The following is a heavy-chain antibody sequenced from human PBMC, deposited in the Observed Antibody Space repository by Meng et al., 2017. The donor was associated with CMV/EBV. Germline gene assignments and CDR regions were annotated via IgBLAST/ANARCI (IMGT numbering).Heavy chain of an antibody. CDR3: ARCLSDYHILTSRVNYYGMDV. J-gene: IGHJ6*02. D-gene: IGHD3-9*01. V-gene: IGHV1-8*01. Sequence: ASVKVSCKASGYTFTSYDINWVRQATGQGLEWMGWMNPNSGNTGYAQKFQGRVTMTRNTSISTAYMELSSLRSEDTAMYYCARCLSDYHILTSRVNYYGMDVWGQGATVTVSS. CDR1: GYTFTSYD. CDR2: MNPNSGNT.